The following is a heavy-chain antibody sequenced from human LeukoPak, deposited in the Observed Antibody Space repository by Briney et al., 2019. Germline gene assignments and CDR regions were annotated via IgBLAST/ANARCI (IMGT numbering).Heavy chain of an antibody. J-gene: IGHJ5*02. Sequence: SETLSLTCAVYGGSFSGYYWSWICQPPGKGLGWIGEINHSGSTNYNPSLKSRVTISVDTSKNQFSLKLSSVTAADTAVYYCARWGAAAGSSWFDPWGQGTLVTVSS. V-gene: IGHV4-34*01. CDR3: ARWGAAAGSSWFDP. CDR1: GGSFSGYY. CDR2: INHSGST. D-gene: IGHD6-13*01.